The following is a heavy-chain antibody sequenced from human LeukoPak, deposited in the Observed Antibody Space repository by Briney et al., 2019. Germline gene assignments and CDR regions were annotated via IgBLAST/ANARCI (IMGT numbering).Heavy chain of an antibody. CDR3: ARLAWSTLPQWYFDL. Sequence: GDSLKISCKGSGYSFLGYWIGWARRLPGKGLEWMGIIFPGDSDTRYGPSFQGQVTMSADRSINTAYLQWSSLKASDTAMYFCARLAWSTLPQWYFDLWGRGTLVTVSS. CDR2: IFPGDSDT. J-gene: IGHJ2*01. D-gene: IGHD5/OR15-5a*01. V-gene: IGHV5-51*01. CDR1: GYSFLGYW.